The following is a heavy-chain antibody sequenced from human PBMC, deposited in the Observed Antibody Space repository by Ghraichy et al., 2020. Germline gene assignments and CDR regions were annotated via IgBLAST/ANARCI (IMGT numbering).Heavy chain of an antibody. CDR3: AGGYSYVYES. D-gene: IGHD5-18*01. Sequence: GGSLRLSCAASGFTFSNYWMSWVRQAPGKGLEWVANINQDGGEKNYVDSVKGRFSISRDNAKKSLYLQMNSLRAEDTAVYFCAGGYSYVYESWGQGTLVTVSS. J-gene: IGHJ5*02. V-gene: IGHV3-7*01. CDR1: GFTFSNYW. CDR2: INQDGGEK.